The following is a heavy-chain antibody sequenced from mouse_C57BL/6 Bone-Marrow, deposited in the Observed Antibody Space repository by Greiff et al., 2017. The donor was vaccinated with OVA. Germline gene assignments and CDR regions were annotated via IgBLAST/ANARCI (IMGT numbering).Heavy chain of an antibody. CDR2: ISDGGSYT. Sequence: EVMLVESGGGLVKPGGSLKLSCAASGFTFSSYAMSWVRQTPEKRLEWVATISDGGSYTYYPDNVKGRFTISRDNAKNNLYLQMSHLKSEDTAMYYCARPLCEGFAYWGQGTLVTVSA. CDR3: ARPLCEGFAY. D-gene: IGHD2-3*01. CDR1: GFTFSSYA. V-gene: IGHV5-4*03. J-gene: IGHJ3*01.